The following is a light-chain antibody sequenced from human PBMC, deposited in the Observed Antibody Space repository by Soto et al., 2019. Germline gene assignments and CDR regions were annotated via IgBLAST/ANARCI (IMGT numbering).Light chain of an antibody. CDR3: LLSYPGTYVV. CDR1: TGAVTSGHY. Sequence: QAVVTQEPSLTVSPGGTVTLTCGSSTGAVTSGHYPYWFQQKPGQAPKTLIYDTNNKHSWTPARFSASLLGGKAALTLSGAQPEDEAEYYCLLSYPGTYVVFGGGTKLTVL. CDR2: DTN. V-gene: IGLV7-46*01. J-gene: IGLJ2*01.